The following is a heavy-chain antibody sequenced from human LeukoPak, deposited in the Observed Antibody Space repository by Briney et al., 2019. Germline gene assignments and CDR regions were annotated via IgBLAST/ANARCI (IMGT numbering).Heavy chain of an antibody. Sequence: PGRSLRLSCATSGFTFSSYGMHWVHQAPGKGLEWVAVISYDDGSNKYYADSVKGRFTISRDNSKNTLYLQMSSLRPEDTAVYYCAKGSTFLDSWGQGTLVTVSS. J-gene: IGHJ4*02. CDR3: AKGSTFLDS. V-gene: IGHV3-30*18. CDR2: ISYDDGSNK. D-gene: IGHD2/OR15-2a*01. CDR1: GFTFSSYG.